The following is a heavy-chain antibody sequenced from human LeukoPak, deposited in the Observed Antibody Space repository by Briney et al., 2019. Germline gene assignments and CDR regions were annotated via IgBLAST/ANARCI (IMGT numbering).Heavy chain of an antibody. Sequence: SETLSLTCTVSGGSISSYYWSWIRQPPGKGLEWIGYIYYSGSTNYNPSLKSRVTISVDTSKNQFSLKLSSVTAADTAVYYCARSSYFDYWGQGTLVTVSS. J-gene: IGHJ4*02. V-gene: IGHV4-59*01. CDR1: GGSISSYY. CDR2: IYYSGST. CDR3: ARSSYFDY.